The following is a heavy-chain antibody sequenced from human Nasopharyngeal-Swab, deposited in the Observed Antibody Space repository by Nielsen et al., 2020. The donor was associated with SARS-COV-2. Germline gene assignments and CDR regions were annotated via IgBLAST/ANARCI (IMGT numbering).Heavy chain of an antibody. Sequence: MRQMPGKGLEWVANIKQDGSEKYYVDSVKGRFTISRDNAKNSLYLQMNSLRAEDTAVYYCAREMGEFDYWGQGTLVTVSS. V-gene: IGHV3-7*01. CDR3: AREMGEFDY. CDR2: IKQDGSEK. J-gene: IGHJ4*02. D-gene: IGHD2-21*01.